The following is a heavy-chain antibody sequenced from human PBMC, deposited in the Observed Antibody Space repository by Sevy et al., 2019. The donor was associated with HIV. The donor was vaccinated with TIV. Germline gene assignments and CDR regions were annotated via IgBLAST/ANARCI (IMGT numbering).Heavy chain of an antibody. CDR1: GYTFTSYG. V-gene: IGHV1-18*01. Sequence: ASVKVSCKASGYTFTSYGISWVRQAPGQGLEWMGWISAYNGNTNYAQKLQGRVTMTTDTSTSTAYMELRSLRSDDTAVYYCARDAFNGYSSGWQSFDYWGQGTLVTVSS. J-gene: IGHJ4*02. D-gene: IGHD6-19*01. CDR2: ISAYNGNT. CDR3: ARDAFNGYSSGWQSFDY.